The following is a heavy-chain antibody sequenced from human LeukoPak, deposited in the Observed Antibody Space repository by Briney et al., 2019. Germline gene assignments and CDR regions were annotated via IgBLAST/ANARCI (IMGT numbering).Heavy chain of an antibody. D-gene: IGHD4-11*01. Sequence: PGRPLRLSCAASGFTFSSFGMHWVRQAPGKGLEWVAVISYDGSNEYYADSVKGRFTISRDNSKNTLYLQMNSLRAEDTAVYYCARTTPAFDYWGQGTLVTVSS. CDR3: ARTTPAFDY. CDR2: ISYDGSNE. CDR1: GFTFSSFG. V-gene: IGHV3-30*03. J-gene: IGHJ4*02.